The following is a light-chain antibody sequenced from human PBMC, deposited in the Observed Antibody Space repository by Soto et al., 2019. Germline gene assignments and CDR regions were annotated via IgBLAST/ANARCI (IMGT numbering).Light chain of an antibody. CDR2: DVN. Sequence: QSALTQPPSASGSPGQSVTVSCTGTSSDVGGYNYVSWYQQHPDKAPKLMIYDVNQRPSGVPDRFSGSKSGNTASLTVSGLQAADEADYYCSSYAVTHVVFGTGTKLTVL. CDR1: SSDVGGYNY. CDR3: SSYAVTHVV. J-gene: IGLJ1*01. V-gene: IGLV2-8*01.